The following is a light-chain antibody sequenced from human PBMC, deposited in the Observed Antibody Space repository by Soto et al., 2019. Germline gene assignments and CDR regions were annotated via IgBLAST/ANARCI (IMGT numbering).Light chain of an antibody. CDR1: QSMSSW. CDR2: DAS. V-gene: IGKV1-5*01. J-gene: IGKJ1*01. Sequence: DIQMTQSPSTLSASVGDRVTITCRASQSMSSWLAWYQQKPGEAPKLLIYDASSLESWVSSRFSGSGSGTEFTLTISILQPDDFETYYCQQYNSYQGTFGQGTKVEIK. CDR3: QQYNSYQGT.